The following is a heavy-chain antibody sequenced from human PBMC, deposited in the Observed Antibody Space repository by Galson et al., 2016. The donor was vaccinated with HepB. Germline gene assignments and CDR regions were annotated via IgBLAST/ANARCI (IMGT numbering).Heavy chain of an antibody. CDR1: GASINTSNW. Sequence: SETLSLTCAVSGASINTSNWWTWVRQAPGTGLEWIGEIYHTGTSNNNPSLLSRFTMSIDNSKNHFSLNLNSVTAADTAVYYCARASVVPGARMVFDSWGRESWSPSPQ. CDR3: ARASVVPGARMVFDS. CDR2: IYHTGTS. J-gene: IGHJ5*01. V-gene: IGHV4-4*02. D-gene: IGHD2-2*01.